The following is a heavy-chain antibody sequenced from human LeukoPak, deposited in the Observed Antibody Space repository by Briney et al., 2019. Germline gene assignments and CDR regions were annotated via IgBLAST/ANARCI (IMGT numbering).Heavy chain of an antibody. CDR2: ISGSGDRT. CDR1: GFTFSSYA. CDR3: AEPARTYAFDI. D-gene: IGHD1-14*01. J-gene: IGHJ3*02. Sequence: GGSLRLSCAASGFTFSSYAMNWARHAPGKGLEGVSSISGSGDRTYYADSVKGRLTISRDNSKNTLYLQMNSLRAEDTAVYFFAEPARTYAFDIWGQGTMFTASS. V-gene: IGHV3-23*01.